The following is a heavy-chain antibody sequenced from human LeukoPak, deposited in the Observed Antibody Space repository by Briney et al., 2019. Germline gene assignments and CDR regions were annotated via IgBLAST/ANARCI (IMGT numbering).Heavy chain of an antibody. CDR2: IYHTGTT. CDR3: ARGDYSNYMFDP. Sequence: SQTLSLTCTVSGGSISSGGYYWTWIRQHPGKGLEWIGFIYHTGTTHYNPSLKSRITISVDTSDNQFSLRLSSVTAADTAVYHCARGDYSNYMFDPWGQGTLVTVSS. CDR1: GGSISSGGYY. D-gene: IGHD4-11*01. V-gene: IGHV4-31*03. J-gene: IGHJ5*02.